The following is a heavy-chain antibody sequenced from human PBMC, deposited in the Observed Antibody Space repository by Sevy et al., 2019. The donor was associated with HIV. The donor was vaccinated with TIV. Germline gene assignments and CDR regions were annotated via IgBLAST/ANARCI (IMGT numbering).Heavy chain of an antibody. D-gene: IGHD2-8*01. CDR2: LSFVCGEI. J-gene: IGHJ4*02. CDR1: GFTFSKYS. Sequence: GGSLRLSCAASGFTFSKYSMSWVRQPPGKGLEWVSTLSFVCGEINYADAVKGRFTIPRDNTKRSVYLQMNYLGPEDTAVYYCARVGCTNPHDYWGQGTLVTVSS. V-gene: IGHV3-23*01. CDR3: ARVGCTNPHDY.